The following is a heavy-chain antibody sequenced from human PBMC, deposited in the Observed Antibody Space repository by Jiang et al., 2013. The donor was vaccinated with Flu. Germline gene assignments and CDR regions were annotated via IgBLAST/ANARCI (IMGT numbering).Heavy chain of an antibody. D-gene: IGHD3-3*01. J-gene: IGHJ5*02. CDR3: ARGGPSGYANNWFDP. CDR2: IYYPGST. Sequence: EWIGTIYYPGSTYYNPSLKSRVTISVDTSKNQFSLKLNSVTAADTAVYYCARGGPSGYANNWFDPWGQGTLVTISS. V-gene: IGHV4-39*07.